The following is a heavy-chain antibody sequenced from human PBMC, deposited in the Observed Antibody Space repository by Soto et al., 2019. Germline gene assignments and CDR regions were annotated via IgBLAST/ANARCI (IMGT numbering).Heavy chain of an antibody. CDR1: EFAFSSYG. J-gene: IGHJ4*02. Sequence: EVQLLESGGGLVQPGGSLRLTCAASEFAFSSYGISWIRLSPGKGLEWVSVISGGGDTTYYTPSVKGRFTISRDDFRNTLYLQMNSLRTEDTAICYCAKLRDFVVLPAGILDYWGPGTLVTVSS. CDR2: ISGGGDTT. CDR3: AKLRDFVVLPAGILDY. V-gene: IGHV3-23*01. D-gene: IGHD2-8*01.